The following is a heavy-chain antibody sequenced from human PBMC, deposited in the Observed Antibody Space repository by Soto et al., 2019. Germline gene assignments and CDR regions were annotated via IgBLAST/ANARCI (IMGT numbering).Heavy chain of an antibody. CDR1: GGSFSGYY. V-gene: IGHV4-34*01. CDR3: ARHTYYYVPFMGV. J-gene: IGHJ6*02. Sequence: PSETLSLTCAVYGGSFSGYYWSWIRQPPGKGLEWIGEINHSGSTNYNPSLKSRVTISVDTSKNQFSLKLSSVTAADTAVYYCARHTYYYVPFMGVWGQGTTVTVSS. CDR2: INHSGST. D-gene: IGHD3-10*02.